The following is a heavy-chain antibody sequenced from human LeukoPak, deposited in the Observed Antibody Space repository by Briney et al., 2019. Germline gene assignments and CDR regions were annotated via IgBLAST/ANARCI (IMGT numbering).Heavy chain of an antibody. D-gene: IGHD5-12*01. CDR3: ARALATMFFDY. V-gene: IGHV4-39*07. CDR2: IYYSGST. Sequence: SETLSLTCTVSGGSISSSSYYWGWIRQPPGTGLEWIGSIYYSGSTYYNPSLKSRVTISVDTSKNQFSLKLSSVTAADTAVYYCARALATMFFDYWGQGTLVTVST. J-gene: IGHJ4*02. CDR1: GGSISSSSYY.